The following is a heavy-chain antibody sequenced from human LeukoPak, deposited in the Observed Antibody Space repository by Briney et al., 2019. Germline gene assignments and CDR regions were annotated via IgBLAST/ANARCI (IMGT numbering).Heavy chain of an antibody. D-gene: IGHD6-19*01. V-gene: IGHV3-30-3*01. CDR3: ATSSSGWYDSDY. CDR2: ISYDENYK. CDR1: GFTFSDYP. J-gene: IGHJ4*02. Sequence: GGSLRLSCAASGFTFSDYPMHWVRQAPGKGLEWVAVISYDENYKYYSHSVKGRFTISRDNSKNTLYLQMNSLRAEDTAVYYCATSSSGWYDSDYWGQGTLVTVSS.